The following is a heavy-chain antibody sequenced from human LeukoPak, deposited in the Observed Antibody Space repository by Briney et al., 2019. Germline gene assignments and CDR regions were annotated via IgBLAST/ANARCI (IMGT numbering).Heavy chain of an antibody. Sequence: SGTLSLTCTVSGGSISSSSYYWGWLRQPPGKVLEWMGSNYYSGSTYNNPSLKSRVTISVDTSKNQFSLQLTSVTAADTAVYYCARQITMVRGVLVWFDPWGQGTLVTVSS. CDR1: GGSISSSSYY. V-gene: IGHV4-39*07. CDR3: ARQITMVRGVLVWFDP. J-gene: IGHJ5*02. CDR2: NYYSGST. D-gene: IGHD3-10*01.